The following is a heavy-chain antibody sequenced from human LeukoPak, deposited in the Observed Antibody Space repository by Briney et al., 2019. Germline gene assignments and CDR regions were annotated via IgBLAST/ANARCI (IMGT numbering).Heavy chain of an antibody. CDR3: ASAPRYCSSTSCRVSV. J-gene: IGHJ6*04. CDR2: INHSGST. Sequence: SETLSLTCAVYGGYFSGYYWSWIRQPPGKGLEWIGEINHSGSTNYNPSLKSRVTISVDTSKNQFSLKLSSVTAADTAVYYCASAPRYCSSTSCRVSVWGKGTTVTVSS. CDR1: GGYFSGYY. D-gene: IGHD2-2*01. V-gene: IGHV4-34*01.